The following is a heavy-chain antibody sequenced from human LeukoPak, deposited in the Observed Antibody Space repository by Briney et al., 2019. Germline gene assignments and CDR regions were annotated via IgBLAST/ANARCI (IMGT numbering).Heavy chain of an antibody. Sequence: PGGSLRLSCAASGFTFSSYAMHWVRQAPGKGLEWVAVISYDGSNKYYADSVKGRFTISRDNSKNMLYLQMNSLRTEDTALYYCGREAGLSTRRRLDYWGQGTLVTVSS. J-gene: IGHJ4*02. D-gene: IGHD4/OR15-4a*01. CDR3: GREAGLSTRRRLDY. CDR1: GFTFSSYA. CDR2: ISYDGSNK. V-gene: IGHV3-30-3*01.